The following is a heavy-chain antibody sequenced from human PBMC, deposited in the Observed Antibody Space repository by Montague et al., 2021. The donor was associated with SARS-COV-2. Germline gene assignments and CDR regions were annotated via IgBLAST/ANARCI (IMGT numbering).Heavy chain of an antibody. V-gene: IGHV4-39*02. D-gene: IGHD5-24*01. J-gene: IGHJ4*02. CDR2: KHYSGST. Sequence: SETLSLTCTVSGDSISSSSYYWGWIRQPPGKGLEWIGNKHYSGSTYNNPSLKNRVTISVDTSKNQFSLKLSSVTAADTAVYYCVRDGYTHVDYWGQGTLVTVSS. CDR3: VRDGYTHVDY. CDR1: GDSISSSSYY.